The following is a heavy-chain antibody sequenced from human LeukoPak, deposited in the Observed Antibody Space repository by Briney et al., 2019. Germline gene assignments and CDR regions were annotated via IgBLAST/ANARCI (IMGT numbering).Heavy chain of an antibody. CDR3: VRTPPNWGFDY. CDR2: VSGYNHNT. CDR1: GYTLTRYG. J-gene: IGHJ4*02. D-gene: IGHD7-27*01. V-gene: IGHV1-18*01. Sequence: ASVKVSCKASGYTLTRYGVSWVRQAPGQGLEWVGWVSGYNHNTNYAHKFQGRVTMTSDSSISTAYMELSSLRSEDTAIYYCVRTPPNWGFDYWGQGTLVTVSS.